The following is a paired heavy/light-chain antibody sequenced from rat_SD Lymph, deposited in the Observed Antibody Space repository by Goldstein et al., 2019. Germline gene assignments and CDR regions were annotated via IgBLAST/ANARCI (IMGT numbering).Light chain of an antibody. CDR2: DAN. V-gene: IGKV12S34*01. CDR1: EDIYSN. CDR3: QQYNNYPFT. J-gene: IGKJ4*01. Sequence: DIQMTQSPASLSASLGETVTIECRASEDIYSNLAWYQQKPGNSPQLLIYDANSLADGVPSRFSGSGSGTQYSLKINSLQSEDVASYFCQQYNNYPFTFGSGTKLEIK.
Heavy chain of an antibody. CDR2: IWKGGST. V-gene: IGHV2-61*01. D-gene: IGHD1-1*01. Sequence: QVRLKESGPRLVQPSQTLSVTCTVSGFSVTSYHVSWVRQPPGKGLEWVGAIWKGGSTDYNSALKSRLSISRDTSKNQVFLKMNSLQTDDTGTYYCAKHDYYSGDWGYFDYWGQGVMVTVSS. CDR3: AKHDYYSGDWGYFDY. CDR1: GFSVTSYH. J-gene: IGHJ2*01.